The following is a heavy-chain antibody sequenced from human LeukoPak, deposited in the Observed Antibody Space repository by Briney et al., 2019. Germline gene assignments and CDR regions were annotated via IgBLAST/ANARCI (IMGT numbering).Heavy chain of an antibody. CDR1: GFTFSSYS. D-gene: IGHD7-27*01. CDR2: ISSSSSTI. J-gene: IGHJ4*02. CDR3: AREGGWGSATYFDY. V-gene: IGHV3-48*04. Sequence: GGSLRLSCAASGFTFSSYSMNWVRQAPGKGLEWVSYISSSSSTIYYADSVKGRFTISRDNAKNSLYLQMNSLRAEDTAVYYCAREGGWGSATYFDYWGQGTLVTVSS.